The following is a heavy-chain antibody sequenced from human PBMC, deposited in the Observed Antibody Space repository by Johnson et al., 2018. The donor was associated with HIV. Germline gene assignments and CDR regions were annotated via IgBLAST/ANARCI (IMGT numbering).Heavy chain of an antibody. J-gene: IGHJ3*02. D-gene: IGHD2-15*01. CDR2: IWYDGSNK. Sequence: QVQLVESGGGVVQPGRSLRLSCAASRFTFSSYGMHWVRQAPGKGLEWVAVIWYDGSNKYYADSVKGRFTISRDNSKNTLYLQMNSLRAEDTAVYYCAKDRSGGALGAFDIWGHGTMVTVSS. CDR1: RFTFSSYG. CDR3: AKDRSGGALGAFDI. V-gene: IGHV3-33*06.